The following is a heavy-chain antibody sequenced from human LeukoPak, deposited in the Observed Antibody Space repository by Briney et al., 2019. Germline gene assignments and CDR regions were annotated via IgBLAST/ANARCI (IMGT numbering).Heavy chain of an antibody. D-gene: IGHD3-22*01. V-gene: IGHV3-30*04. CDR1: GFTFGSFP. CDR2: ISYDGSNK. CDR3: AREDYYDSSGYLDY. Sequence: GGPLSLSWAASGFTFGSFPMHWVRQAQGKGLEWGPVISYDGSNKYYADSVKGRFTISRDNSKNTLYLQMNSLRAEDTAVYYCAREDYYDSSGYLDYWGQGTLVTVSS. J-gene: IGHJ4*02.